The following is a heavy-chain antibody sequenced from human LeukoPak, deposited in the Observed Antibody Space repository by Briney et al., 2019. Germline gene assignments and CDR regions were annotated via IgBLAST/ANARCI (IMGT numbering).Heavy chain of an antibody. CDR2: IANSGETT. CDR1: GFNFVSYT. V-gene: IGHV3-23*01. CDR3: AKGSVVYYDFWSGSYSDY. Sequence: PPGGSLRLSCVASGFNFVSYTMNWVRQAPGKGLEWVSVIANSGETTHYADSVKGRFTISGDNSKNTLYLQMDSLRAEDTAIYYCAKGSVVYYDFWSGSYSDYWGQGTLVTVSS. D-gene: IGHD3-3*01. J-gene: IGHJ4*02.